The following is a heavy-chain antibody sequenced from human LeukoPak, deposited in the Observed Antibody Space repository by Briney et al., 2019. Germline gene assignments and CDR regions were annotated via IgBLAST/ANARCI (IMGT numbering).Heavy chain of an antibody. J-gene: IGHJ4*02. D-gene: IGHD3-3*01. CDR1: GLTSTDAW. CDR2: IKRKTDGGTR. V-gene: IGHV3-15*01. Sequence: PGGSLRLSCAVSGLTSTDAWMSWVRQAPGKGLEWVARIKRKTDGGTRDYAAPVKGRFTISRDEGKNTLHLQMSSLKTEDTAAYFCSTGNYGVVTALNYWGQGTLVTVSS. CDR3: STGNYGVVTALNY.